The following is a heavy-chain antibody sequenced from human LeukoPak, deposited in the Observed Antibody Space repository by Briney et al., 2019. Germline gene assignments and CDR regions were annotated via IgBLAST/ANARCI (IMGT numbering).Heavy chain of an antibody. V-gene: IGHV5-51*01. CDR1: GYRFTCYW. CDR2: IYPGDSDT. Sequence: GEALEISFKGSGYRFTCYWIGWVRPMPGKGLEWMGIIYPGDSDTRYSPSFQGQVTISADMSISTAYLQWSSLKASDTAMYYCASGGPLGYYFDYWGQGTLVSVSS. CDR3: ASGGPLGYYFDY. D-gene: IGHD4-23*01. J-gene: IGHJ4*02.